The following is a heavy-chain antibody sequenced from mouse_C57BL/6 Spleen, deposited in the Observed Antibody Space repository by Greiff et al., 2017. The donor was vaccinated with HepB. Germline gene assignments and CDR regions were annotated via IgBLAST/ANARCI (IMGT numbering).Heavy chain of an antibody. Sequence: EVKLVESGGGLVQPKGSLKLSCAASGFSFNTYAMNWVRQAPGKGLEWVARIRSKSNNYATYYADSVKDRFTISRDDSESMLYLQMNNLKTEDTAMYYCVAMIREYFDVWGTGTTVTVSS. V-gene: IGHV10-1*01. J-gene: IGHJ1*03. CDR2: IRSKSNNYAT. CDR3: VAMIREYFDV. D-gene: IGHD2-4*01. CDR1: GFSFNTYA.